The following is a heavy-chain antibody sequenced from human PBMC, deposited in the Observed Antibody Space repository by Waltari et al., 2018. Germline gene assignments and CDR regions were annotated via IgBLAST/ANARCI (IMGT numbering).Heavy chain of an antibody. D-gene: IGHD6-19*01. CDR1: GYTLTELS. Sequence: QVQLVQSGAEVKKPGASVKVSCKVSGYTLTELSMHWVRQAPGKGLEWMGGFEPEDGETIYAQKFQGRVTMTEDTSTDTAYMELSSLRSEDTAVYYCAKSSGWYGGYYYYYYGMDVWGQGTTVTVSS. CDR2: FEPEDGET. CDR3: AKSSGWYGGYYYYYYGMDV. V-gene: IGHV1-24*01. J-gene: IGHJ6*02.